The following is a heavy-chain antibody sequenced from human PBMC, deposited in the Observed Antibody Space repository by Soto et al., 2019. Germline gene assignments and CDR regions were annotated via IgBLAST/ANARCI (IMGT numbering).Heavy chain of an antibody. CDR2: ISSSSSYI. Sequence: EVQLVESGGGLVKPGGSLRLSCAASGFTFSSYSMNWVRQAPGKGLEWVSSISSSSSYIYYADSVKGRFTISRDNAKNSLYLQMNSLRAEDTAVYYCARDKWMATGDFDYWGQGTLVTVSS. CDR1: GFTFSSYS. D-gene: IGHD5-12*01. CDR3: ARDKWMATGDFDY. V-gene: IGHV3-21*01. J-gene: IGHJ4*02.